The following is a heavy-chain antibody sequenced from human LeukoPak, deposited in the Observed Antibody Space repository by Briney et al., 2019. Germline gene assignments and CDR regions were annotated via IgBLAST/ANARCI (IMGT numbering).Heavy chain of an antibody. J-gene: IGHJ3*02. D-gene: IGHD3-16*01. CDR3: ARGGGFRAFDI. Sequence: RTGGSLRLSCAASEFTVSTNFMSWVRQAPGKGLEWVSVIYSGGSTYYADSVKGRFTISRDNSKNTLYLQMNSLRAEDTAVYYCARGGGFRAFDIWGQGTMVTVSS. CDR1: EFTVSTNF. V-gene: IGHV3-53*01. CDR2: IYSGGST.